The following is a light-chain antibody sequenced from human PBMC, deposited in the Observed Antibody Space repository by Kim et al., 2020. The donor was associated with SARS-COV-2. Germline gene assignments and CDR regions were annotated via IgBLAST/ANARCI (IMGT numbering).Light chain of an antibody. CDR1: QSFTRW. CDR2: GTS. CDR3: QQYNTYPS. V-gene: IGKV1-5*03. Sequence: SASVEDRVTITCRASQSFTRWLAWYQQKPGKAPKLLIYGTSTLQSGVPSRFSGSGSGTQFTLTINSLQADDFATYYCQQYNTYPSFGEGTKVDIK. J-gene: IGKJ1*01.